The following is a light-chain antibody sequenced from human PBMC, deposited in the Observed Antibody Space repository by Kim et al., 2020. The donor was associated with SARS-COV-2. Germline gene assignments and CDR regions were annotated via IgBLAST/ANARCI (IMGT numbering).Light chain of an antibody. CDR1: SSNIGSNY. J-gene: IGLJ1*01. V-gene: IGLV1-47*01. Sequence: QSVLTQPPSASGTPGQRVTISCSGGSSNIGSNYVCWYQHLPGTAPKLLIYRNNQRPSGVPDRFSCCKSATSASLAISGLRSGDEADYYCAAWDDSLSGYVFGSGTKVTDL. CDR3: AAWDDSLSGYV. CDR2: RNN.